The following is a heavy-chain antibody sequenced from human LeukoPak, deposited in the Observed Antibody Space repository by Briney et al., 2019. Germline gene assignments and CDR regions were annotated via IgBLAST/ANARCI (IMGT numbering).Heavy chain of an antibody. CDR3: ARNPGRVGYTTFDP. J-gene: IGHJ5*02. D-gene: IGHD2-15*01. V-gene: IGHV1-8*01. Sequence: GASVKVSCKASGYTFTSYDINWVRQATGQGLEWMGWMNPNSGNTGYAQKFQGRVTMTRNTSISTAYMELSSLRSEDTAVYYCARNPGRVGYTTFDPWGQGTLVTVSS. CDR2: MNPNSGNT. CDR1: GYTFTSYD.